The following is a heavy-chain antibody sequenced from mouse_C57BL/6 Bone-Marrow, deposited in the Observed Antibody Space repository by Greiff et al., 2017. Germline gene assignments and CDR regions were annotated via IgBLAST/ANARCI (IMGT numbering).Heavy chain of an antibody. V-gene: IGHV1-55*01. Sequence: QVQLQQPGAELVKPGASVKMSCKASGYTFTSYWITWVKQRPGQGLEWIGDIYPGSGSTNYNEKFKSKATLTVDTSSSTAYMQLSSLTSEDAAVYYCARPYYSNSRYFDVWGTGTTVTVSS. CDR3: ARPYYSNSRYFDV. CDR2: IYPGSGST. J-gene: IGHJ1*03. D-gene: IGHD2-5*01. CDR1: GYTFTSYW.